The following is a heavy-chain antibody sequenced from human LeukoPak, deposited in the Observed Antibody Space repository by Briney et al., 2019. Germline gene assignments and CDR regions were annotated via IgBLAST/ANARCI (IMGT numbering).Heavy chain of an antibody. CDR3: ATGSPAFDY. D-gene: IGHD1-26*01. V-gene: IGHV3-30-3*01. CDR2: ISYDGSNE. CDR1: GFTFSSYA. Sequence: GGSLRLSCAASGFTFSSYAMYWVRQAPGKGLEWLAVISYDGSNEDYADSVKGRFTISRDNSKNTLYLQMNSLRAEDTAVYYCATGSPAFDYWGQGTLVTVSS. J-gene: IGHJ4*02.